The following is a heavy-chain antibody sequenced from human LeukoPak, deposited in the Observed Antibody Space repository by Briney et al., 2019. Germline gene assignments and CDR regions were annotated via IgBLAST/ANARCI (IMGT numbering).Heavy chain of an antibody. CDR3: ARDLGGGFIAAAGTIDY. Sequence: ASVKVSCKASGYTFTSYYMHWVLQAPGQGLEWMGIINPSGGSTSYAQKFQGRVTMTRDTSTSTVYMELSSLRSEDTAVYYCARDLGGGFIAAAGTIDYWGQGTLVTVSS. V-gene: IGHV1-46*01. CDR1: GYTFTSYY. J-gene: IGHJ4*02. CDR2: INPSGGST. D-gene: IGHD6-13*01.